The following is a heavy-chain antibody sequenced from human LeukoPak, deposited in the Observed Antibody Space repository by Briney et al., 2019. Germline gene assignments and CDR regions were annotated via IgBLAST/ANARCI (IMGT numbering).Heavy chain of an antibody. CDR3: ITPLPYSAQ. J-gene: IGHJ4*02. V-gene: IGHV3-15*01. CDR2: IKPKTDGETT. CDR1: ELTSSTSW. D-gene: IGHD2-21*01. Sequence: GGSLRLSCAASELTSSTSWMSWVRQAPGKGLEWVGRIKPKTDGETTEYAAPVKDRFSISRDDSKSMMYLQMNSLKTEDTAVYYCITPLPYSAQGGQGTLVTVSS.